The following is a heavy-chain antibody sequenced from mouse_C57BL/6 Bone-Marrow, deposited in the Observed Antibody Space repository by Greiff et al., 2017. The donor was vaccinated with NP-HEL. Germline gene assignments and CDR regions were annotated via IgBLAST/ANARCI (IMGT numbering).Heavy chain of an antibody. Sequence: QVQLQQSGPELVKPGASVKLSCKASGYTFPSYDINWVKQRPGQGLEWIGWIYPRDGSTKYNEKFKGKATLTVDTSSSTAYMELHSLTSEDSAVYFCARLGGYYAMDYWGQGTSVTVSS. CDR2: IYPRDGST. V-gene: IGHV1-85*01. CDR3: ARLGGYYAMDY. CDR1: GYTFPSYD. J-gene: IGHJ4*01.